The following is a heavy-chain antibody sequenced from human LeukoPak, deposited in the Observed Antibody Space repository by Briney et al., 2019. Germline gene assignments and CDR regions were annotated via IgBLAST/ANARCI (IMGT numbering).Heavy chain of an antibody. CDR2: ISSSGSTI. Sequence: GGSLILSCAASGFTLSSYEMNWVRQAPGKGLEWVSYISSSGSTIYYADSVKGRFTISRDNARDSLYLQMNSLRAEDTAVYYCARITRAFYDILTGYLFDYWGQGTLVTVSS. CDR3: ARITRAFYDILTGYLFDY. CDR1: GFTLSSYE. V-gene: IGHV3-48*03. D-gene: IGHD3-9*01. J-gene: IGHJ4*02.